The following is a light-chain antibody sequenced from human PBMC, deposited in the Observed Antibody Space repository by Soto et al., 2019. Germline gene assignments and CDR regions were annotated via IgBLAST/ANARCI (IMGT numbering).Light chain of an antibody. CDR2: DAS. V-gene: IGKV1-33*01. CDR3: QQSDSLPIT. Sequence: DIQMTQSPSSLSASVGDRVTITCRASQDISNYLNWYQQRPGKAPKILIYDASNLERGVPSRFSGTRSGTHFTFAITSLQPEDVATDYCQQSDSLPITFGQGTRLEI. CDR1: QDISNY. J-gene: IGKJ5*01.